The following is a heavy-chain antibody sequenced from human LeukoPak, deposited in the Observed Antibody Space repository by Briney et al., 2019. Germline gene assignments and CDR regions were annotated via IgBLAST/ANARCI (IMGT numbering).Heavy chain of an antibody. V-gene: IGHV4-4*09. J-gene: IGHJ3*01. CDR3: ARLSAAVHLGAFDL. CDR1: GVSISPYY. CDR2: IHTSGSN. D-gene: IGHD3-3*01. Sequence: ASETLSLTCTVSGVSISPYYWAWIRQPQGKGLEWIGYIHTSGSNNQYPSLKSRVTISVDKSKNHFSLRLTSVTAADTAVYYCARLSAAVHLGAFDLWGQGAMVTVSS.